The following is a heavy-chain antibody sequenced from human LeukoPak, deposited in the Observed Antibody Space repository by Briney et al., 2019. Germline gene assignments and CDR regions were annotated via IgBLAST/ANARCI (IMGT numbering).Heavy chain of an antibody. CDR3: ARGSSGWFHFDY. J-gene: IGHJ4*02. V-gene: IGHV3-21*01. CDR1: GFTFSSYS. Sequence: GGSLRLSCAASGFTFSSYSMNWVRQAPGKGLECVSSISSSSSYIYYADSVKGRFTISRDNAKNSLYLQMNSLRAEDTAVYYCARGSSGWFHFDYWGQGTLVTVSS. CDR2: ISSSSSYI. D-gene: IGHD6-19*01.